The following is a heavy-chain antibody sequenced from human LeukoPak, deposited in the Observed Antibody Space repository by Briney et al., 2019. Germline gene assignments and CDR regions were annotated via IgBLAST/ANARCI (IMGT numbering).Heavy chain of an antibody. CDR2: INPNSGGA. V-gene: IGHV1-2*02. Sequence: ASVKVSCKASGYTFTGYYMHWVRQAPGQGLEWMGWINPNSGGAIYAQNFQGRVTMTRDTSISTAYMELSRLRSDDTAVYYCARGSGNYFVIWGQGTLVTVSS. J-gene: IGHJ3*02. CDR1: GYTFTGYY. CDR3: ARGSGNYFVI. D-gene: IGHD1-26*01.